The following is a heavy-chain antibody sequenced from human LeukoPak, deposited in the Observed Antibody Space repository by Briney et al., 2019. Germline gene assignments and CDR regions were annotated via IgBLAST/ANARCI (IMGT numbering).Heavy chain of an antibody. CDR1: GGTFSSYA. J-gene: IGHJ5*02. CDR3: ARERGYYYGSGERNWFDP. V-gene: IGHV1-69*01. CDR2: IIPIFGTA. D-gene: IGHD3-10*01. Sequence: AASVKVSCKASGGTFSSYAISWVRQAPGQGLEWMGGIIPIFGTANYAQKFQGRVTITADESTSTAYMELSSLRSEDTAVYYCARERGYYYGSGERNWFDPWGQGTLVTVSS.